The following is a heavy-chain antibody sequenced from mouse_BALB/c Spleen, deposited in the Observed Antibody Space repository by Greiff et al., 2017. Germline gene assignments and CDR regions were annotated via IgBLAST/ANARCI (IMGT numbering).Heavy chain of an antibody. CDR3: ANYDYEGAWFAY. V-gene: IGHV1-63*02. J-gene: IGHJ3*01. CDR2: IYPGGGYT. Sequence: VQLKESGAELVRPGTSVKMSCKAAGYTFTNYWIGWVKQRPGHGLEWIGDIYPGGGYTNYNEKFKGKATLTADTSSSTAYMQLSSLTSEDSAIYYCANYDYEGAWFAYWGQGTLVTVSA. D-gene: IGHD2-4*01. CDR1: GYTFTNYW.